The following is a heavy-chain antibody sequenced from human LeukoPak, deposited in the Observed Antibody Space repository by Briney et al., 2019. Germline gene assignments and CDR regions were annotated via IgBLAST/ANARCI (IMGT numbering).Heavy chain of an antibody. V-gene: IGHV3-7*03. Sequence: GGSLRPSCAASGFTFSNYWMSWVRQTPGKGLEWVGNIKEDGSDKYYVDSLKGRFTISRDNAKNSLYLQMNSLRAEDTAVYYCAKDRTRQAYWGQGTLVTVSS. CDR2: IKEDGSDK. CDR3: AKDRTRQAY. D-gene: IGHD3-3*01. CDR1: GFTFSNYW. J-gene: IGHJ4*02.